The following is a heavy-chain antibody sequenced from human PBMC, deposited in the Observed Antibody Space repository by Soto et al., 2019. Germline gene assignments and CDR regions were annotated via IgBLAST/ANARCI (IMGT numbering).Heavy chain of an antibody. CDR2: IYYSGST. J-gene: IGHJ4*02. Sequence: QVQLQESDPGLVKPSETLSLTCTVSGGSISSYYWSWIRQPPGKGLEWIGYIYYSGSTNYNPSLKSRVTISVDTSKNQFSLKLSSVTAADTAVYYCARGSVVRGVDYWGQGTLVTVSS. CDR1: GGSISSYY. CDR3: ARGSVVRGVDY. D-gene: IGHD3-10*01. V-gene: IGHV4-59*01.